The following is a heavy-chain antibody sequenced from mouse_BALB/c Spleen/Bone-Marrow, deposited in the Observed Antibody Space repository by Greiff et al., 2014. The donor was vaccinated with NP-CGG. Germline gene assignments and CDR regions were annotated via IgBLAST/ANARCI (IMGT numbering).Heavy chain of an antibody. V-gene: IGHV1-14*01. D-gene: IGHD2-10*02. CDR3: ARRYGNYYFDY. J-gene: IGHJ2*01. CDR1: GYTFTSYV. CDR2: IHPYNDGT. Sequence: LQEPGPELVKPGASVKMSCKASGYTFTSYVMHWVKQKPGQGLEWIGYIHPYNDGTKYNEKFKGKATLTSDKSSSTAYMELSSLTSEDSAVYYCARRYGNYYFDYWGQGTTLTVSS.